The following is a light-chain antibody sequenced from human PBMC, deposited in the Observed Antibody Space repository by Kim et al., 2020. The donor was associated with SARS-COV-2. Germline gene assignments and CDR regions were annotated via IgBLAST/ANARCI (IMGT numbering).Light chain of an antibody. J-gene: IGLJ2*01. CDR1: SSDVGGDNH. CDR3: SSYAGSNNLV. Sequence: GPSVTISCTGASSDVGGDNHDSWYNQHPGKAPKAVIYAVSTRPSGVPERFSGSKSGNTASLTVSGLQAEDEADYYCSSYAGSNNLVFGGGTQLTVL. CDR2: AVS. V-gene: IGLV2-8*01.